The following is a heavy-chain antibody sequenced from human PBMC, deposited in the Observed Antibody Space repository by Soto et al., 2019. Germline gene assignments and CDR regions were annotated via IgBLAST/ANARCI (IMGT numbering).Heavy chain of an antibody. D-gene: IGHD3-16*02. CDR2: TNEDGNRT. V-gene: IGHV3-74*01. CDR3: STDLSGQYDY. CDR1: GFTFSSYV. Sequence: PGGSLRLSCAASGFTFSSYVINWVRQAPGKGLEWVSRTNEDGNRTDYADSVQGRFTISRDNANNALYLHMNSLRAEDTAIYYCSTDLSGQYDYWGQGVLVTVSS. J-gene: IGHJ4*02.